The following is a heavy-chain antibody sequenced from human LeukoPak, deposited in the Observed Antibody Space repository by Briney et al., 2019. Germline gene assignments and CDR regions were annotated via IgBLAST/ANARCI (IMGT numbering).Heavy chain of an antibody. CDR2: IYYSGST. Sequence: SETLSLTCTVSGGSISSGGYYWSWLRQHPGKGLEWIGYIYYSGSTYYNPSLKSRVTISVDTSKNQFSLKLSSVTAADTAVYYCARRYCSSTSCYPHWYFDLWGRGTLVTVSS. V-gene: IGHV4-31*03. J-gene: IGHJ2*01. CDR1: GGSISSGGYY. CDR3: ARRYCSSTSCYPHWYFDL. D-gene: IGHD2-2*01.